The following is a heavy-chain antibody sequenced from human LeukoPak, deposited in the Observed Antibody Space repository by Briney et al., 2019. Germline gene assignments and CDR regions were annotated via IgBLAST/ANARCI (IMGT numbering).Heavy chain of an antibody. J-gene: IGHJ4*02. V-gene: IGHV1-46*01. Sequence: GASVKVSCKASGYTFTGYYMHWVRQAPGQGLEWMGIINPSGGSTSYAQKFQGRVTMTRDTSTSTVYMELSSLRSEDTAVYYCARNFYDILTGYHPFDYWGQGTLVTVSS. CDR2: INPSGGST. CDR3: ARNFYDILTGYHPFDY. CDR1: GYTFTGYY. D-gene: IGHD3-9*01.